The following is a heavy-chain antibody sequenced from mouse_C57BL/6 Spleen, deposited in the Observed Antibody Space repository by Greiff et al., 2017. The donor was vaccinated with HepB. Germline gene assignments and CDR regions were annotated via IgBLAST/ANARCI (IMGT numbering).Heavy chain of an antibody. J-gene: IGHJ2*01. CDR1: GFTFSDYG. CDR3: AILGRGYFDY. CDR2: ISSGSSTI. D-gene: IGHD4-1*01. Sequence: EVKLVESGGGLVKPGGSLKLSCAASGFTFSDYGIHWVRQAPEKGLEWVAYISSGSSTIYYADTVKGRFTISRDNAKNTLFLQMTSLRSEDTAMYYCAILGRGYFDYWGQGTTLTVSS. V-gene: IGHV5-17*01.